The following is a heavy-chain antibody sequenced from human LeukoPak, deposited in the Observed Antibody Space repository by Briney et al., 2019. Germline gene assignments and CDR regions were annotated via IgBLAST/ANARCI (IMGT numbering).Heavy chain of an antibody. V-gene: IGHV3-48*03. Sequence: GGSLRLSCAASGFTFSSYEMNWVRQAPGKGLEWVSYISSSGSTIYYADSVKGRFTISRDNAKNSLYLQMNSLRAEDTAVYYCASFKSSWYHFDYWGQGALVTVSS. J-gene: IGHJ4*02. CDR3: ASFKSSWYHFDY. D-gene: IGHD6-13*01. CDR1: GFTFSSYE. CDR2: ISSSGSTI.